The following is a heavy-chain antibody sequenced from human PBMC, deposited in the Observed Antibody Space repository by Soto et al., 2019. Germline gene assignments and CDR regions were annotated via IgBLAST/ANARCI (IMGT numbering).Heavy chain of an antibody. J-gene: IGHJ5*02. CDR1: RFSLYSYV. CDR2: IGGSFGIT. Sequence: SRFSLYSYVLSWVFTQRLKWLEFVSAIGGSFGITYYADCVKGRFTISRENSKNTLYLQIKSLSAEDTAVYYCAKDQWKQVTRPFVTLLAPWGKGTLVPVSS. V-gene: IGHV3-23*01. D-gene: IGHD1-1*01. CDR3: AKDQWKQVTRPFVTLLAP.